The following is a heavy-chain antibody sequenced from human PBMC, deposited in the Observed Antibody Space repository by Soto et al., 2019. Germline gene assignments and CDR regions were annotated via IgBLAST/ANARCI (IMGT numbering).Heavy chain of an antibody. Sequence: QVQLQESGPGLVKPSETLSLTCTVSGGPVSRGSYCWSWIRQPPGKGLEWIGYICHSGSTNSNPSLNSRVTISVDTSKNQFSLNLNSVTAADTAVYYCTRAGDSVVVRAMDVWGQGTTVTVSS. CDR1: GGPVSRGSYC. V-gene: IGHV4-61*01. CDR3: TRAGDSVVVRAMDV. D-gene: IGHD2-2*01. J-gene: IGHJ6*02. CDR2: ICHSGST.